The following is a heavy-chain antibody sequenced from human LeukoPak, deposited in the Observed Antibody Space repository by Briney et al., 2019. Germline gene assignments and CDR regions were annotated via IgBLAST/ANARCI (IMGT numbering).Heavy chain of an antibody. V-gene: IGHV3-48*03. CDR1: GFTFSSYE. Sequence: GGSLRLSCAASGFTFSSYEMNWVRQAPGKGLEWVSYISSSGSTIYYADSVKGRFTISRDNAKNSLYLQMNSLRAEDTAVYYCAREPGSSWYVSAESFQHWGQGTLVTVSS. CDR3: AREPGSSWYVSAESFQH. D-gene: IGHD6-13*01. CDR2: ISSSGSTI. J-gene: IGHJ1*01.